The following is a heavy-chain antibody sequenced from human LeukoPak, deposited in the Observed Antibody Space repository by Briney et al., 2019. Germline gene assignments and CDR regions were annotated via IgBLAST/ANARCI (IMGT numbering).Heavy chain of an antibody. J-gene: IGHJ4*02. V-gene: IGHV1-18*01. Sequence: ASVKVSCKGSGYTFSSYGISWVRQAPGQGLEWMGWISTYNGNTNYAQKLQGRVTMTTDASTSTAYMELRSLRSDDTAVYYCARVDEDGFDYWGQGTLVTVSS. CDR1: GYTFSSYG. CDR2: ISTYNGNT. CDR3: ARVDEDGFDY.